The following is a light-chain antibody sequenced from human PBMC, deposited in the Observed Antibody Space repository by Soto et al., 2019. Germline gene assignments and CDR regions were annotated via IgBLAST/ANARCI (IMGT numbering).Light chain of an antibody. CDR1: QSVSSNY. J-gene: IGKJ1*01. CDR3: QQRSNWPWT. CDR2: GTA. V-gene: IGKV3D-20*02. Sequence: EIVLTQSPGTLSLSPGERASLSCRASQSVSSNYLAWYQQKPGQAPRLLIYGTASRATDIPDRFSGSGSGTDFTLTISSLEPEDFAVYYCQQRSNWPWTFGQGTKV.